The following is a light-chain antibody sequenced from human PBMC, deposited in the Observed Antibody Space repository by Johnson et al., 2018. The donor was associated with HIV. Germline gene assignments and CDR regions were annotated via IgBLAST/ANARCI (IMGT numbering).Light chain of an antibody. V-gene: IGLV1-51*02. Sequence: HSVLTQPPSVSAAPGQKVTISCSGSSSNIGNNYVSWYQQLPGTAPKLLIYENNKRPSGIPDRFSGSKSGTSATLGITGLQTGDEADYYCGTWDSSLSAYVFGTGTQV. CDR2: ENN. CDR1: SSNIGNNY. CDR3: GTWDSSLSAYV. J-gene: IGLJ1*01.